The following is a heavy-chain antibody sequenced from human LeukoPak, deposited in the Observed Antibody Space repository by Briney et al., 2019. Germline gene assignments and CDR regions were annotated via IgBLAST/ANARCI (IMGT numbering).Heavy chain of an antibody. D-gene: IGHD6-6*01. CDR3: ARPSPDDGFDI. CDR2: ISGPNGDT. V-gene: IGHV1-18*04. CDR1: GFMVSNYG. J-gene: IGHJ3*02. Sequence: ASVKVPCKASGFMVSNYGIIWVRQAPGQGFEWLGWISGPNGDTYYTRRFQGRFTMTPDTSTNTVYMELRSLISDDTAVYYCARPSPDDGFDILGQGKMVHVSS.